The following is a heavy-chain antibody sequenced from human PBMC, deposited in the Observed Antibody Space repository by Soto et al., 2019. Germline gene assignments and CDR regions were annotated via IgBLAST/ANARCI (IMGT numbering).Heavy chain of an antibody. J-gene: IGHJ4*02. CDR3: ARGEYEVAGTFDY. CDR1: GFTFRNYG. Sequence: QVQLVESGGGVVQPGGSLTLSCAASGFTFRNYGMHWVRQAPGKGLEWVAVIWYDGSKKYFADSVKGRFTISRDNXQNAVYLQMNSLGAEETAVYYCARGEYEVAGTFDYWGQGTLVTVSS. D-gene: IGHD6-19*01. V-gene: IGHV3-33*01. CDR2: IWYDGSKK.